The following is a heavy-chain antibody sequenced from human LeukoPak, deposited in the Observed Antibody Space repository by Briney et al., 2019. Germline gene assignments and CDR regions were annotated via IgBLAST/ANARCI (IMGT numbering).Heavy chain of an antibody. D-gene: IGHD3-22*01. V-gene: IGHV3-48*04. CDR3: ARVLRYDNSGHVSFDI. CDR1: GFTVSSNS. J-gene: IGHJ3*02. Sequence: PGGSLRLSCTVSGFTVSSNSMSWVRQAPGKGLEWVSYISSSGSTIYYADSVKGRFTISRDNVKNSLYLQMNSLRAEDTAVYYCARVLRYDNSGHVSFDIWGQGTMVTVSS. CDR2: ISSSGSTI.